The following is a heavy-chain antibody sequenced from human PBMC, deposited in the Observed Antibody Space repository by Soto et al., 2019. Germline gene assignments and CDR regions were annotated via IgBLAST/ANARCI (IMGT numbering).Heavy chain of an antibody. CDR2: INHSGST. CDR3: ARVRGSYSILYYYYGMDV. D-gene: IGHD1-26*01. V-gene: IGHV4-34*01. CDR1: GGSFSGYY. Sequence: QVQLQQWGAGLLKPSETLSLTCAVYGGSFSGYYWSWIRQPPGKGLEWIGEINHSGSTNYNPSLKSRVTISVDTSKNQFSLKLSSVTAADTAVYYCARVRGSYSILYYYYGMDVWGQGTTVTVSS. J-gene: IGHJ6*02.